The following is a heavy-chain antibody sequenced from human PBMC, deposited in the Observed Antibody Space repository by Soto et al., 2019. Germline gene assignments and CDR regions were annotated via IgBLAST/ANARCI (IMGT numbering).Heavy chain of an antibody. J-gene: IGHJ4*02. D-gene: IGHD2-8*02. CDR1: GFTVSTYG. V-gene: IGHV3-30*03. CDR2: ISRDGGTK. Sequence: QVQLVESGGGVVQPGRSLRLSCAVSGFTVSTYGMNWVLQAPGKGLEWVAGISRDGGTKYYAGSVKGRFTISRDNSRNTLFLEMNSLRGDDMAVYYCTGEVASGYWVQGTLVTVSS. CDR3: TGEVASGY.